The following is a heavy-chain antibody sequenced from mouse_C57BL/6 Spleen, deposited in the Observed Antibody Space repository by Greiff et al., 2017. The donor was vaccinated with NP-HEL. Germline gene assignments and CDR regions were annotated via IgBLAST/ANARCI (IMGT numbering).Heavy chain of an antibody. CDR1: GYAFSDYW. CDR2: INPGNGAT. J-gene: IGHJ2*01. Sequence: EVQLKQSGPELVKPGASVKISCKASGYAFSDYWMNWVKQSPGKGLEWIGHINPGNGATSYNQKFKGKATLTANKSSSTAYMHLRSLTSDDSAVYYCARAIYYDYDGRLGYYFDYWGQGTTLTVSS. CDR3: ARAIYYDYDGRLGYYFDY. V-gene: IGHV1-22*01. D-gene: IGHD2-4*01.